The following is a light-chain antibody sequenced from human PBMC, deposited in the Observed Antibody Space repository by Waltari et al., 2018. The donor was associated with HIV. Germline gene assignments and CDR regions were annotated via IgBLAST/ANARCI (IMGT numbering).Light chain of an antibody. CDR3: SSYSATNTVV. Sequence: QSALTQPPSVSGSPGQSVTISCAGTNSDIGAYDRVPWYQQPPGTAPKLLIYEVTHRPSGGPGRFSASKSGTTASLTISGLQAGDEGDYYCSSYSATNTVVFGGGTKLTVL. V-gene: IGLV2-18*02. CDR1: NSDIGAYDR. J-gene: IGLJ2*01. CDR2: EVT.